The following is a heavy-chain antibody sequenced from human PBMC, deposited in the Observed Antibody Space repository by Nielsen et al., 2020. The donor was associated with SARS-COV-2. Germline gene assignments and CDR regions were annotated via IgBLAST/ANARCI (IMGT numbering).Heavy chain of an antibody. CDR2: LYSSGTT. CDR3: ATPFFSGNFPGDPFDS. CDR1: GGSISTSSHS. D-gene: IGHD1-26*01. Sequence: SETLSLTCTVSGGSISTSSHSWGWIRQPPGKGLDWLGTLYSSGTTYYGPSLRSRVTISIDRFKNRFSLRLSSVTAADTATYYCATPFFSGNFPGDPFDSWGQGTLVTVSS. V-gene: IGHV4-39*01. J-gene: IGHJ4*02.